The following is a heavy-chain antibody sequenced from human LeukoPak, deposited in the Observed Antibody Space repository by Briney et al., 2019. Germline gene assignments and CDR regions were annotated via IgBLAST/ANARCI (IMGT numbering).Heavy chain of an antibody. Sequence: PSETLSLTCAVSGYSLSSGYYWGWIRQPPGKGLEWIGSIYHSGSTYYNPSLKSRVTISVDTSKNQFSLKLSSVTAADTAVYYCARHRMGEDYYYYYSMDVWGKGTTVTVSS. CDR2: IYHSGST. CDR1: GYSLSSGYY. CDR3: ARHRMGEDYYYYYSMDV. J-gene: IGHJ6*03. D-gene: IGHD1-26*01. V-gene: IGHV4-38-2*01.